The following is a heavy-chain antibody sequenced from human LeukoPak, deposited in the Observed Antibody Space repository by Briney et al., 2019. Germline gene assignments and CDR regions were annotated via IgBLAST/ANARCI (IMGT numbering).Heavy chain of an antibody. D-gene: IGHD6-19*01. V-gene: IGHV3-30*02. Sequence: GGSLRLSCAASAFTFDNYGMHWVRQAPGKGLEWVAFIRYDGSNKYYADSVKGRFTISRDNSKNTLYLQMNSLRAEDTAVYYCARGHSSGTPYFDYWGQGTLVTVSS. CDR1: AFTFDNYG. J-gene: IGHJ4*02. CDR2: IRYDGSNK. CDR3: ARGHSSGTPYFDY.